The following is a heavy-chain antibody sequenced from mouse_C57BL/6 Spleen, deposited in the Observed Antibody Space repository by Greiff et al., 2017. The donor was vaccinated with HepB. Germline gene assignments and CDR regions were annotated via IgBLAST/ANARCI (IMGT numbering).Heavy chain of an antibody. CDR3: ARGDYDAFAY. CDR2: INPYNGGT. V-gene: IGHV1-19*01. D-gene: IGHD2-4*01. J-gene: IGHJ3*01. CDR1: GYTFTDYY. Sequence: VQLQQSGPVLVKPGASVKMSCKASGYTFTDYYMNWVKQSHGKSLEWIGVINPYNGGTSYNQKFKGKATLTVDKSSSTAYMELNSLTSEDSAVYYCARGDYDAFAYWGQGTLVTVSA.